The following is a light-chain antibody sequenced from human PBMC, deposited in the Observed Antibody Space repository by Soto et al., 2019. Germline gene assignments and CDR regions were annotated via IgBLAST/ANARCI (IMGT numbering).Light chain of an antibody. V-gene: IGKV3-15*01. CDR2: GAS. CDR3: QQYKKWPPLT. J-gene: IGKJ4*01. CDR1: QSVSGQ. Sequence: EIVMTQSPATLSVSPGERATLSCRASQSVSGQLAWCQQKPGQAPRLLIYGASTRATGIPARFSGSGSGTEFTITISSLQSEDFAVYYCQQYKKWPPLTFGGGTKAEIK.